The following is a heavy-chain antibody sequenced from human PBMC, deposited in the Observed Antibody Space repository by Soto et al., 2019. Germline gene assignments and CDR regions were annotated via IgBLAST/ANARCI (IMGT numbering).Heavy chain of an antibody. J-gene: IGHJ5*01. V-gene: IGHV4-39*01. Sequence: QLLLQESGPGLVKPSETLSLTCSVSGDSISSSTYCWGWIRQPPGKGLEWIGSKYYTGTSHYNPSLNSRVTISVATPNNQFSLKVTSVTAADTAVYYCARHRDPGYSSSWFNSWGQGTLVIVSS. CDR2: KYYTGTS. CDR1: GDSISSSTYC. D-gene: IGHD6-13*01. CDR3: ARHRDPGYSSSWFNS.